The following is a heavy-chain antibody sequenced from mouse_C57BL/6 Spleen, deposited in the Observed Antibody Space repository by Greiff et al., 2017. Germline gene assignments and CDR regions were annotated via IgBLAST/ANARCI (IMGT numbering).Heavy chain of an antibody. CDR3: SREVGYYGSSSWHYFDY. V-gene: IGHV1-52*01. CDR1: GYTFPSYW. D-gene: IGHD1-1*01. J-gene: IGHJ2*01. CDR2: IDPSDSET. Sequence: VQLQQPGAELVRPGSSVKLSCKASGYTFPSYWMHWVKQRPIQGLEWIGNIDPSDSETHYNQKFKDKATLTVDKSSSTAYMQLSSLTSEDSAVYYCSREVGYYGSSSWHYFDYWGQGTTLTVSS.